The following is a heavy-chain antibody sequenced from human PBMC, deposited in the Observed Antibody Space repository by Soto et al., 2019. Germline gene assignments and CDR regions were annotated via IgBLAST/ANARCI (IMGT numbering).Heavy chain of an antibody. CDR3: ARDADGNCDY. J-gene: IGHJ4*02. V-gene: IGHV3-30*03. Sequence: GGSLRLSCAVSGFTFSSYGMHWVRQAPGKGLEWVAFISYDGSNEYYADSVKGRFTISRDDAKNSLYLQMNNLRDDDTAVYYCARDADGNCDYWGLGTLVTVSS. CDR2: ISYDGSNE. CDR1: GFTFSSYG.